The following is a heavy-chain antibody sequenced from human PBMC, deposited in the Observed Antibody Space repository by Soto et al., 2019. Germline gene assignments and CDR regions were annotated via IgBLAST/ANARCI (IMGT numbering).Heavy chain of an antibody. CDR2: INPHGGST. Sequence: GASVKVSCKAPGDTFTMYYLNCVLQSPLQWLEWMGVINPHGGSTKYAQKFQGRITMTRDTSRSTVYMELSSLRSDDTAIYYCARSSGGNFGIIIEGSNWFDPWGQGTLVTVSS. D-gene: IGHD3-3*01. J-gene: IGHJ5*02. CDR1: GDTFTMYY. CDR3: ARSSGGNFGIIIEGSNWFDP. V-gene: IGHV1-46*01.